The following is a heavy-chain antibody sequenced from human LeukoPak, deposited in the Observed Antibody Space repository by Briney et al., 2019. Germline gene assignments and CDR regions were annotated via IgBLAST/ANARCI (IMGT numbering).Heavy chain of an antibody. J-gene: IGHJ4*02. CDR1: GFTFTGYF. CDR3: ARDEAGQPYDY. V-gene: IGHV1-2*02. D-gene: IGHD1-1*01. CDR2: INPKTGAT. Sequence: ASVKVSCKTSGFTFTGYFSHWLRQAPGQGPEWMGWINPKTGATKYAQKFEGRVTVTRDTSITTAYMELSGLTFDDTAVYYCARDEAGQPYDYWGQGTLVTVSS.